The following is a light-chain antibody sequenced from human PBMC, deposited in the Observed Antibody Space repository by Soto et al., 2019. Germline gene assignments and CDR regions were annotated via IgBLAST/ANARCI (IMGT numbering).Light chain of an antibody. V-gene: IGLV2-14*01. Sequence: QSALTQPASVSGSPGQSITISCTGTSSDVGGYNYVSWYQQHPGKAPKLMIYEVSKRPSGVSNRFSGSKSGNTASLTISGLQAEDEADYYCSSYTSGSTVIFGGGTKLTVL. CDR2: EVS. CDR3: SSYTSGSTVI. CDR1: SSDVGGYNY. J-gene: IGLJ2*01.